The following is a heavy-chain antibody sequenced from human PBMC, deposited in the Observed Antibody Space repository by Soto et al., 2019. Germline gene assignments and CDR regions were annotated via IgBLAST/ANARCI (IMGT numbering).Heavy chain of an antibody. J-gene: IGHJ4*02. V-gene: IGHV3-66*01. Sequence: GGSLRLSCAASGFTVSSNYMSWVRQAPGKGLEWVSVIYSGGSTYYADSVKGRFTISRDNSKNTLYLQMNSLRAEDTAVYYCARSGLGYCSSTSCYRLYFDYWGQGTLVTVSS. CDR3: ARSGLGYCSSTSCYRLYFDY. D-gene: IGHD2-2*01. CDR2: IYSGGST. CDR1: GFTVSSNY.